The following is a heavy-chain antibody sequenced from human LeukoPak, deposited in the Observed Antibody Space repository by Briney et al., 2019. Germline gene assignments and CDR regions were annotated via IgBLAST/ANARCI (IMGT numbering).Heavy chain of an antibody. J-gene: IGHJ4*02. V-gene: IGHV4-39*01. D-gene: IGHD5-24*01. CDR1: GGSIGSASSY. CDR2: MYYTGGT. CDR3: ASPGGNRWLQFYHFDY. Sequence: SETLSLTCTVSGGSIGSASSYWAWIRQPPGKGLEWIGIMYYTGGTYYSPSLKSRVTIYGDTSKNQFSLKLSSVTAADTAVYYCASPGGNRWLQFYHFDYWGQGTLVTVSS.